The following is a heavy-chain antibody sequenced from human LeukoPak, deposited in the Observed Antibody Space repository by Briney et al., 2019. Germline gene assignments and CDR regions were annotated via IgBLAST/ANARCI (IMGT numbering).Heavy chain of an antibody. J-gene: IGHJ5*02. D-gene: IGHD3-9*01. CDR1: GGSFSGYY. V-gene: IGHV4-34*01. Sequence: TSETLSLTCAVYGGSFSGYYWSWIRQPPGKGLEWIGEINHSGSTNYNPSLKSRVTISVDTSKNQFSLKLSSVTAADTAVYYCARSSSDYDIGGENRSDWFDPWGQGTLVTVSS. CDR3: ARSSSDYDIGGENRSDWFDP. CDR2: INHSGST.